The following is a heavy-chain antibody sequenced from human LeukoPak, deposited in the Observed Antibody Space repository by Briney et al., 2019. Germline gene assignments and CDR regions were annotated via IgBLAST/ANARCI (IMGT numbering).Heavy chain of an antibody. V-gene: IGHV3-53*01. D-gene: IGHD6-13*01. J-gene: IGHJ4*02. CDR3: ASGIAAAGTDYFDY. CDR1: GFTVSSNY. CDR2: IYSGGST. Sequence: GGSLRLSCAASGFTVSSNYMSWVRQAPGKGLEWVSVIYSGGSTYYADSVKGRFTISRDNSKNTLYLQMNSLRAEDTAVYYCASGIAAAGTDYFDYWGQGTLVTVSS.